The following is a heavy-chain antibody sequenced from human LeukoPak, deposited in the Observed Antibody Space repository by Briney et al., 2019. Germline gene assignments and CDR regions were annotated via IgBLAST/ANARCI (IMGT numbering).Heavy chain of an antibody. J-gene: IGHJ6*03. D-gene: IGHD3-10*01. CDR2: INPNSGGT. Sequence: GASVKVSCKASGYTLTGYYMHWVRQAPGQGLEWMGWINPNSGGTNYAQKFQGRVTMTRDTSISTAYMELSRLRSDDTAVYYCARGVRSYYYGSGSHNYYYYYYMDVWGKGTTVTISS. CDR3: ARGVRSYYYGSGSHNYYYYYYMDV. CDR1: GYTLTGYY. V-gene: IGHV1-2*02.